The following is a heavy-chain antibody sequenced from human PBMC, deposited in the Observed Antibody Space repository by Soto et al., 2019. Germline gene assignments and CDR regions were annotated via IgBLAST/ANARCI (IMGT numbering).Heavy chain of an antibody. Sequence: SYAMSYVRQAPGKVLEWVSAISGSGGSTYYANSVKDRFTISRDNYKNTLYLKMNSLRDEDTAVYYCAKDLYDRLGMAFDIWGQGTMVTVSS. CDR1: SYA. J-gene: IGHJ3*02. CDR2: ISGSGGST. CDR3: AKDLYDRLGMAFDI. V-gene: IGHV3-23*01. D-gene: IGHD3-22*01.